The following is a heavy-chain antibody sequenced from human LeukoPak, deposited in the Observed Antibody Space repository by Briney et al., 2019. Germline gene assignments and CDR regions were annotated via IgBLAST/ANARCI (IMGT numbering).Heavy chain of an antibody. Sequence: SETLSLTCKVSGGSISSYYWSWIRQPPGKGLEWIGYIYYSGSTNYNPSLKSRVTISVDTSKNQFSLKLSSVTAADTAVYYCARAPLGSYCSGGSCYFGVAFDIWGQGTMVTVSS. J-gene: IGHJ3*02. CDR2: IYYSGST. V-gene: IGHV4-59*01. CDR1: GGSISSYY. D-gene: IGHD2-15*01. CDR3: ARAPLGSYCSGGSCYFGVAFDI.